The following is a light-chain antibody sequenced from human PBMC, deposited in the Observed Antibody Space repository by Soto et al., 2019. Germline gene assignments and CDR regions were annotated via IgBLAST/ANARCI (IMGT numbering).Light chain of an antibody. V-gene: IGKV4-1*01. Sequence: DIVMTQSPTSMAVSLCERATINCKATQSVLYSSNNKNYLAWYQQKPGQPPKLLIYWASTRESGVPDRFSGSGSGTDFTLTISSLQAEDVAVYYCQQYYSTPLTFGGGTKVDIK. CDR2: WAS. CDR1: QSVLYSSNNKNY. J-gene: IGKJ4*01. CDR3: QQYYSTPLT.